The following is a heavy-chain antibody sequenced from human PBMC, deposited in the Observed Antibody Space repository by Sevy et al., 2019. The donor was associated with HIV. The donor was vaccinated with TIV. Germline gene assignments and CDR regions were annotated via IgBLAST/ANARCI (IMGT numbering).Heavy chain of an antibody. CDR1: GGTFSSYA. D-gene: IGHD3-22*01. V-gene: IGHV1-69*10. CDR2: IIPILGIA. CDR3: ARVRGYYYDSSVTFGAFDI. J-gene: IGHJ3*02. Sequence: ASVKVSCKASGGTFSSYAISWVRQAPGQGLEWMGGIIPILGIANYAQKFQGRVTITADKSTSTAYMVLSSLRSEDTAVYYCARVRGYYYDSSVTFGAFDIWGQGTMVTVSS.